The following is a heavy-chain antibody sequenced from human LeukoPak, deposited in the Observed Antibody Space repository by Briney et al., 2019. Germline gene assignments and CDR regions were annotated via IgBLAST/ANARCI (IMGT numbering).Heavy chain of an antibody. Sequence: SETLSLTCTVSGYSISSGYYWGWIRQPPGKGLERIGSIYHSGSTYYNPSLKSRVTISVDTSKNQFSLKLSSVTAADTAVYYCARDRGGVYYDTSRGWFFDLWGRGTLVTVSS. CDR3: ARDRGGVYYDTSRGWFFDL. D-gene: IGHD3-22*01. CDR2: IYHSGST. V-gene: IGHV4-38-2*02. CDR1: GYSISSGYY. J-gene: IGHJ2*01.